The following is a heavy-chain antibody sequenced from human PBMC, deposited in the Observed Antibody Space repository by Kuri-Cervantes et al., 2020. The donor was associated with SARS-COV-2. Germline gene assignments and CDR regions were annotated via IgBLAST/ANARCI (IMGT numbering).Heavy chain of an antibody. CDR1: GFTFSSYA. Sequence: ETLSLTCAASGFTFSSYALGWVRQAPGKGLGWVSAISGSGGSTYYADSVKSRFTISRDNSKNKLYLQMNSLRAEDTAVYYCAKDTDYGGNDYWGQGTLVTVSS. D-gene: IGHD4-23*01. J-gene: IGHJ4*02. V-gene: IGHV3-23*01. CDR2: ISGSGGST. CDR3: AKDTDYGGNDY.